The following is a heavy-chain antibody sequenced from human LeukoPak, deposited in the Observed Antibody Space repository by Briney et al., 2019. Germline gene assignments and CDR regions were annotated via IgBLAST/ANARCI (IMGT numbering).Heavy chain of an antibody. D-gene: IGHD5-24*01. CDR1: GFIFSSHA. CDR2: ISGSGSGSST. J-gene: IGHJ4*02. Sequence: GGSLRLSCAASGFIFSSHAMDWVRQAPGKGLEWVSTISGSGSGSSTYYADSVKGRFTISRDNSKNTLYLQMNSLRAEDTAVYYCAKSGYNRFDYWGQGTLVTVSS. V-gene: IGHV3-23*01. CDR3: AKSGYNRFDY.